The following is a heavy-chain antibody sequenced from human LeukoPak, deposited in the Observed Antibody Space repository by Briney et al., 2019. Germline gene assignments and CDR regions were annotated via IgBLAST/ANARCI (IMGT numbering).Heavy chain of an antibody. V-gene: IGHV3-33*03. Sequence: GGSLRLSCAASGFTFSSYGMHWVRQAPGKGLEWVAFIWYDGSNKYEADSVKGRFTISRDNAKNSLYLQMNSLRAEDTAVYYCAELGITMIGGVWGKGTTVTISS. D-gene: IGHD3-10*02. CDR3: AELGITMIGGV. CDR2: IWYDGSNK. CDR1: GFTFSSYG. J-gene: IGHJ6*04.